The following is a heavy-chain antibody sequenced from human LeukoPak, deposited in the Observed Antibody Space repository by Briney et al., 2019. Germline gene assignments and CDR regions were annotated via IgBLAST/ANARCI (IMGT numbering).Heavy chain of an antibody. Sequence: SETLSLTCTVSGGSISSGDYYWSWIRQPPGKGLEWIGYIYYSGSTNYNPSLKSRVTISVDTSKNQFSLKLSSVTAADTAVYYCALGPAGISNWFDPWGQGTLVTVSS. CDR3: ALGPAGISNWFDP. J-gene: IGHJ5*02. CDR2: IYYSGST. D-gene: IGHD1-14*01. CDR1: GGSISSGDYY. V-gene: IGHV4-30-4*08.